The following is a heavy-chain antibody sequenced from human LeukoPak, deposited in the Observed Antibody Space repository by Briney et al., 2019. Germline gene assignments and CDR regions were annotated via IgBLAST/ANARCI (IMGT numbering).Heavy chain of an antibody. CDR2: ISETGRST. CDR1: GFTFSTFA. J-gene: IGHJ6*02. V-gene: IGHV3-23*01. D-gene: IGHD6-19*01. CDR3: ARARSAGTSYGMDV. Sequence: GGSLRLSCVASGFTFSTFAMNWVRQAPGKGLEWVSTISETGRSTYYADSVKGQFTISRDNSKNTLYLQMNSLRAEDTAVYYCARARSAGTSYGMDVWGQGTTVTVSS.